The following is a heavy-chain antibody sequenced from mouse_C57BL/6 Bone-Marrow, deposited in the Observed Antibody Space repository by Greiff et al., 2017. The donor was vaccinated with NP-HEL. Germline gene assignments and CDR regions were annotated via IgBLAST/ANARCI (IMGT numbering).Heavy chain of an antibody. D-gene: IGHD1-1*01. V-gene: IGHV14-2*01. Sequence: VQLKESGAELVKPGASVKLSCTASGFNIKDYYMHWVKQRTEQGLEWIGRIDPEDGETKYAPKFQGKATITADTSSNTAYLQLSSLTSEDTAVYYCAKSLFITTVVKDYWGQGTTLTVSS. J-gene: IGHJ2*01. CDR3: AKSLFITTVVKDY. CDR2: IDPEDGET. CDR1: GFNIKDYY.